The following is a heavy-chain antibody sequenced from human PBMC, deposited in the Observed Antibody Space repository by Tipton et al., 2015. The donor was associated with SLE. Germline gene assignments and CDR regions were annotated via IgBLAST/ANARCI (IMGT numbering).Heavy chain of an antibody. V-gene: IGHV4-59*01. CDR1: GGSISSYY. CDR3: ARALDAFDI. CDR2: IYYSGST. J-gene: IGHJ3*02. Sequence: TLSLTCTVSGGSISSYYWSWIRQPPGGGLEWIGYIYYSGSTNYNPSLKSRVTISVDTSKNQFSLKLSSVTAADTAVYYCARALDAFDIWGQGTMVTVFS.